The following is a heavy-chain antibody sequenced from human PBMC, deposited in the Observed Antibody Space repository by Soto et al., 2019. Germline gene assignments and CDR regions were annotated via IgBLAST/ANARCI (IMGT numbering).Heavy chain of an antibody. CDR1: GASIHDHY. J-gene: IGHJ4*02. V-gene: IGHV4-4*08. Sequence: SETLSLTCTVSGASIHDHYWSWIRQPPGKGLEWLGYIYPSGSTPYNPSLGRRITISVDTSKNQFSLRLTSVTAADTAIYYCAGDIPTGSYRFDYWGQGALVTVSS. D-gene: IGHD3-16*02. CDR3: AGDIPTGSYRFDY. CDR2: IYPSGST.